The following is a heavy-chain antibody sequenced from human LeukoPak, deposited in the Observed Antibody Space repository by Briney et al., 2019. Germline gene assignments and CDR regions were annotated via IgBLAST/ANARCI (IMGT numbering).Heavy chain of an antibody. CDR3: ASRISGVPAGPDPFDY. V-gene: IGHV4-39*01. J-gene: IGHJ4*02. D-gene: IGHD2-2*01. Sequence: SETLSLTCIVSGGSISNNRYYWGWIRQPPGKGLEWIGSIYYSGTTYHSPSLKSRVTISVDTSKKQFSLKLNSVTAADTAMYYCASRISGVPAGPDPFDYRGQGILVTVSS. CDR1: GGSISNNRYY. CDR2: IYYSGTT.